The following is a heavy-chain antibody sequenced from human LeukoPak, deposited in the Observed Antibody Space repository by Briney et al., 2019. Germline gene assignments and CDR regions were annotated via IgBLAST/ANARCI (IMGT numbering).Heavy chain of an antibody. CDR3: ARGGSYTFDY. Sequence: PSETLSLTCAVSGGSISSNNWWTWVRQPPGEGLEWIGELYHSGTPNYNPSLKSRVTISVDKSKNQFSLNLSSVTAADTAVYYCARGGSYTFDYWGQGTLVTVSS. V-gene: IGHV4-4*02. J-gene: IGHJ4*02. CDR1: GGSISSNNW. D-gene: IGHD3-22*01. CDR2: LYHSGTP.